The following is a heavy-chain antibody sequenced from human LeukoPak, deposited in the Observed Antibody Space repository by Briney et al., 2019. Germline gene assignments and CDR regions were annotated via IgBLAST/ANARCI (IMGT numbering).Heavy chain of an antibody. J-gene: IGHJ4*02. CDR2: ISDSGGST. V-gene: IGHV3-23*01. D-gene: IGHD3-10*01. Sequence: PGGSLRLSCAVSGITLSNYGMSWVRQAPGKGLEWVAGISDSGGSTNYADSVKGRFTISRDNPKNTLYLQMNSLRAEDTAVYYCAREGEMSYWGQGTLVTVSS. CDR3: AREGEMSY. CDR1: GITLSNYG.